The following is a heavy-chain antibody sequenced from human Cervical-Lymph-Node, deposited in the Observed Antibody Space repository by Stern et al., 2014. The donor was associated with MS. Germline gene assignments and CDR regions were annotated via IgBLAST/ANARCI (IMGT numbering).Heavy chain of an antibody. CDR3: LGVGDAMHV. CDR2: ISFVGSNA. Sequence: VQLVESGGGVVQPGRSLRLSCAVSGFSLSSLGMHWVRQAPGQGLEWVAVISFVGSNARYGDSVKGRFSISRDISNNTLYLQMNSLRPEDTALYYCLGVGDAMHVWGQGTTVIVSS. V-gene: IGHV3-30*03. CDR1: GFSLSSLG. J-gene: IGHJ6*02.